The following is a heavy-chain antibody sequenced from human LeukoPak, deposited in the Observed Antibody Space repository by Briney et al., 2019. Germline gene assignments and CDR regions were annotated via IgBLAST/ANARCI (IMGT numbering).Heavy chain of an antibody. V-gene: IGHV4-61*01. CDR3: ARAPSRGYSYGYGAFDI. Sequence: PSETLSLTCTVSGGSVSSGSYYWSWIRQPPGKGLEWIGYIHYSGSTNYNPSLKSRVTISVDTSKNQFSLKLSSVTAADTAVYYCARAPSRGYSYGYGAFDIWGQGTMVTVSS. CDR2: IHYSGST. CDR1: GGSVSSGSYY. D-gene: IGHD5-18*01. J-gene: IGHJ3*02.